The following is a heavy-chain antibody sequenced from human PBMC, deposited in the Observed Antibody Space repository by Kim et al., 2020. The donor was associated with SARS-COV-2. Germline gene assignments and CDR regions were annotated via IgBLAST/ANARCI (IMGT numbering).Heavy chain of an antibody. CDR2: IYYSGST. Sequence: SETLSLTCTVSGGSISSGDYYWSWIRQPPGKGLEWIGYIYYSGSTYYNPSLKSRVTISVDTSKNQFSLKLSSVTAADTAVYYCARASIMVYASPFDYWGQGTLVTVSS. CDR1: GGSISSGDYY. V-gene: IGHV4-30-4*01. D-gene: IGHD2-8*01. CDR3: ARASIMVYASPFDY. J-gene: IGHJ4*02.